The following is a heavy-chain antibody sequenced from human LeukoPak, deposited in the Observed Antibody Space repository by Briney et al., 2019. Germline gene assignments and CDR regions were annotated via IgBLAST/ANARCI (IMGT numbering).Heavy chain of an antibody. CDR2: INHSGST. CDR1: GGSFSGYY. V-gene: IGHV4-34*01. Sequence: SETLSLTCAVYGGSFSGYYWSWIRQPPGKGLEWIGEINHSGSTNYNPSLKSRVTISVDTSKNQFSLKLSSVTAADTAVYYCARGPYYSGSGSYYMWDYWGQGTLVTVSS. D-gene: IGHD3-10*01. CDR3: ARGPYYSGSGSYYMWDY. J-gene: IGHJ4*02.